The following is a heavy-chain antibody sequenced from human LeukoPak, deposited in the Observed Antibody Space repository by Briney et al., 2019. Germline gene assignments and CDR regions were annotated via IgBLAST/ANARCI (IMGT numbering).Heavy chain of an antibody. J-gene: IGHJ4*02. V-gene: IGHV3-53*01. CDR1: GFTVSSNY. CDR2: IYSGGST. Sequence: GGSLRLSCAASGFTVSSNYMSWVRQAPGKGLEWVSVIYSGGSTYYADSVKGRFTISRDNSKNTLYLQMNSLRAEDTAVYYCARGLRYYDSSGYYYEGGFDYWGQGTLATVSS. CDR3: ARGLRYYDSSGYYYEGGFDY. D-gene: IGHD3-22*01.